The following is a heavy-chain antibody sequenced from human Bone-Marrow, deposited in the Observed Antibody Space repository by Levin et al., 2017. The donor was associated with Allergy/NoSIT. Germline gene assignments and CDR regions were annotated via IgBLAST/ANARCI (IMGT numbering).Heavy chain of an antibody. CDR2: ISGSSGST. CDR3: AKGQLARTTHRSLDF. Sequence: GGSLRLSCAASGFTFSSYAMSWVRQAPGKGLEWVSTISGSSGSTYYADSVKGRFTISRDNSKNTLYLQMNSLRAEDTAVCYCAKGQLARTTHRSLDFWGQGTLVTVTS. J-gene: IGHJ4*02. CDR1: GFTFSSYA. V-gene: IGHV3-23*01. D-gene: IGHD1-14*01.